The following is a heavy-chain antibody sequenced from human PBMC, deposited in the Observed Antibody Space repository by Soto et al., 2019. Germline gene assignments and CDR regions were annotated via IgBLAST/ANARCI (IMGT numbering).Heavy chain of an antibody. V-gene: IGHV4-31*03. CDR3: ARAAGGYCSGGSCYPDLFDY. CDR1: GGSISSGGYY. CDR2: IYYSGST. J-gene: IGHJ4*02. Sequence: SETLSLTCTVSGGSISSGGYYWSWIRQHPGKGLEWIGYIYYSGSTYYNPSLKSRVTISVDTSKNQFSLKLSSVTAADTAVYYCARAAGGYCSGGSCYPDLFDYWGQGTLVTVSS. D-gene: IGHD2-15*01.